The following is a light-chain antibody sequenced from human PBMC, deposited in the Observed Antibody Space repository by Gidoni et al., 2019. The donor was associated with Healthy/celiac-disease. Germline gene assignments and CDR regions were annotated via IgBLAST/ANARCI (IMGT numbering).Light chain of an antibody. CDR2: DNN. CDR3: GTWDSSLSAYVV. CDR1: SSHIGNNY. Sequence: QSVLTQTPSVSAAPGQKVTISCSGSSSHIGNNYVSWYQQLPGTAPKLLIYDNNKRPSGIPDRFSGSKSGTSATLGITGLQTGDEADYYCGTWDSSLSAYVVFGGGTKLTVL. V-gene: IGLV1-51*01. J-gene: IGLJ2*01.